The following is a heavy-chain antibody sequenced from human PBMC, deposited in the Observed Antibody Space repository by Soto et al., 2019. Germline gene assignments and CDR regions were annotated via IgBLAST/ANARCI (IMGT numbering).Heavy chain of an antibody. CDR1: GYSFTSYW. CDR3: ARLFTDSSSRHLDY. V-gene: IGHV5-51*01. Sequence: RGESLKISCKGSGYSFTSYWIGWVRQMPGKGLEWMGIIYPGDSDTRYSPSFQGQVTISADKSISTAYLQWSSLKASDTAIYYCARLFTDSSSRHLDYWGQGTLVTVSS. D-gene: IGHD6-6*01. CDR2: IYPGDSDT. J-gene: IGHJ4*02.